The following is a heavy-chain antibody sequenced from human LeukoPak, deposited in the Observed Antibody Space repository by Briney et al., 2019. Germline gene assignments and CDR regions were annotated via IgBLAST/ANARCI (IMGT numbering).Heavy chain of an antibody. Sequence: SETLSLTCTVSGGSISPYYWSWIRQPPGKGLEYIGYIYYTGSTNYNPSLKSRVTISLDTSKNQFSLTLSSVTASDTAVYYCVRFSGYGDYAPWGQGTLVTVSS. CDR3: VRFSGYGDYAP. CDR1: GGSISPYY. J-gene: IGHJ5*02. CDR2: IYYTGST. D-gene: IGHD4-17*01. V-gene: IGHV4-59*08.